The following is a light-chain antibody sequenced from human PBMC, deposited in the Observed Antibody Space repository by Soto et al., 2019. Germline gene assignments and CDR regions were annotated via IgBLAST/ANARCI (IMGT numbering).Light chain of an antibody. Sequence: EIVMTQSPATLSLSPGERAALSCRASQSINSELAWYQQKPGQPPRLLIYGASTRATGVPARFTGSESGSEFTLTISGLQSEDFAVYYCQQGHNWPLTFGQRNRLEI. CDR3: QQGHNWPLT. J-gene: IGKJ2*01. V-gene: IGKV3-15*01. CDR2: GAS. CDR1: QSINSE.